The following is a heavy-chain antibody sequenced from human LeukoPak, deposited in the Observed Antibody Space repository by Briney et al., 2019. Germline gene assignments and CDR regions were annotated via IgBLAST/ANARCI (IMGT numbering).Heavy chain of an antibody. V-gene: IGHV3-53*01. D-gene: IGHD1-1*01. J-gene: IGHJ4*02. Sequence: SGGSLRLSCAASGFIVSSNYMSWVRQAPGKGLEWVSVIYSGGSTEYAESVKGRFTISRDNSKNTLYLQMNSLRAEDTAVYYCARVFPERHSFDYWGQGTLVTVSS. CDR2: IYSGGST. CDR3: ARVFPERHSFDY. CDR1: GFIVSSNY.